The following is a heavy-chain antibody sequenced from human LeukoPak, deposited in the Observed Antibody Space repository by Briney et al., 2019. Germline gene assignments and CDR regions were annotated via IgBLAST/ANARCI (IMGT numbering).Heavy chain of an antibody. Sequence: GGSLRLSCAASGFTFSSYGMSWVRQAPGKGLEWVSAISGSGGSTYYADSVKGRFTISRDNAKNSLYLQMNSLRAEDTAVYYCARENYGVHAFDIWGQGTMVAVSS. CDR2: ISGSGGST. J-gene: IGHJ3*02. V-gene: IGHV3-23*01. CDR1: GFTFSSYG. CDR3: ARENYGVHAFDI. D-gene: IGHD4-17*01.